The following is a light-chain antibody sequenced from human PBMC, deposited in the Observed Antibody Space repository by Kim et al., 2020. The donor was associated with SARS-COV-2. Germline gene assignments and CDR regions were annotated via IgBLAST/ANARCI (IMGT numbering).Light chain of an antibody. Sequence: LSPGKRAPLSCRASQTITTNLAWYQPKPGQAPRLLIYDASKRATGIPARFSGSGSGTDFTLTISSLEPEDFAVYYCQQRSNWPLAFGPGTKVDIK. CDR3: QQRSNWPLA. J-gene: IGKJ3*01. CDR1: QTITTN. V-gene: IGKV3-11*01. CDR2: DAS.